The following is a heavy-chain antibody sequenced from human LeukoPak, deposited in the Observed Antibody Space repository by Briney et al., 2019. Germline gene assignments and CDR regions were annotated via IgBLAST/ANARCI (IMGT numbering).Heavy chain of an antibody. CDR1: GFTFSDHY. D-gene: IGHD3-10*01. Sequence: GGSLSLFCAASGFTFSDHYMIWLRQAPGKGLEWVSCISTSSTNIYYADSVKGRFTISRDNAKNSLYLQMNSLTVEDMAVYYCVRERFHGSGAPKFDYWGQGTLVTVPS. J-gene: IGHJ4*02. CDR3: VRERFHGSGAPKFDY. CDR2: ISTSSTNI. V-gene: IGHV3-69-1*01.